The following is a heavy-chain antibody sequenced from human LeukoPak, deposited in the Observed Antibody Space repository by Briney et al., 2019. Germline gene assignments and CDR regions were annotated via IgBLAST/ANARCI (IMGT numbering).Heavy chain of an antibody. CDR3: AKDIDSSGHFAGDFQH. CDR1: GFTFDYYA. D-gene: IGHD3-22*01. J-gene: IGHJ1*01. Sequence: GRSLRLSCAASGFTFDYYALHWVRQAPGKGLEWVSGINWNSGTIAYADSVKGRFTVSRDNAKNSLYLQMNSLRAEDTALYYCAKDIDSSGHFAGDFQHWGQGTLVIVSS. CDR2: INWNSGTI. V-gene: IGHV3-9*01.